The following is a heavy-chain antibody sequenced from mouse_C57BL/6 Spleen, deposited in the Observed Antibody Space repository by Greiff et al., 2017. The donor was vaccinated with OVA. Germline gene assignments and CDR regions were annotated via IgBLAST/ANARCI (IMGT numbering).Heavy chain of an antibody. Sequence: VQLKQSGPELVKPGASVKISCKASGYSFTGYYMNWVKQSPEKSLEWIGEINPSTGGTTYNQKFKAKATLTVDKSSSTAYMQLKSLTSEDSAVYYCARGGYGYDGAMDYWGQGTSVTVSS. CDR2: INPSTGGT. V-gene: IGHV1-42*01. CDR3: ARGGYGYDGAMDY. D-gene: IGHD2-2*01. CDR1: GYSFTGYY. J-gene: IGHJ4*01.